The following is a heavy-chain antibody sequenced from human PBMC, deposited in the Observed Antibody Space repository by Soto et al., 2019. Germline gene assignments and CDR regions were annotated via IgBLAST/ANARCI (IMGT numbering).Heavy chain of an antibody. CDR3: ARTYYDFWSAPYGMDV. Sequence: SDTLSLTCTVSGGSISSYYWSWIRQPPGKGLEWIGYIYYSGSTNYNPSLKSRVTISVDTSKNQFSLKLSSVTAADTAVYYCARTYYDFWSAPYGMDVWGQGTTVTVSS. CDR2: IYYSGST. J-gene: IGHJ6*02. CDR1: GGSISSYY. V-gene: IGHV4-59*07. D-gene: IGHD3-3*01.